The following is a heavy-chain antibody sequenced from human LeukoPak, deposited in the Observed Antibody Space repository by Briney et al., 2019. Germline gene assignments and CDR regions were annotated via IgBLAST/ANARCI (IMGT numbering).Heavy chain of an antibody. D-gene: IGHD2-15*01. J-gene: IGHJ3*02. CDR2: INPNGSGT. CDR1: GYTFSGYY. Sequence: AASLTLSCAASGYTFSGYYMHWVRQAPGQGLEWMGRINPNGSGTNYAHTFQGRVTMIRDTSISTAYMQMSRLRSDDTAVYYCARDVGGLVVVAAAAFDIWGQGTMVTVSS. CDR3: ARDVGGLVVVAAAAFDI. V-gene: IGHV1-2*06.